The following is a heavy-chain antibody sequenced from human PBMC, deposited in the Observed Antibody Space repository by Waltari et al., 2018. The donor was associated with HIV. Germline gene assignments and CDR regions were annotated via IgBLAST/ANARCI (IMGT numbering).Heavy chain of an antibody. J-gene: IGHJ4*02. Sequence: QVQLVQSGAEVKKPGASVTVSCKASGYTFTSYDITWVRQSTVLGLRWMGWMNPNSGNTGYAQKFQGRVTMTRNTSISTAYMELSSLRSEDTAVYYCARGAGRTYYYDSSGYYVDDYWGQGTLVTVSS. CDR2: MNPNSGNT. V-gene: IGHV1-8*01. D-gene: IGHD3-22*01. CDR1: GYTFTSYD. CDR3: ARGAGRTYYYDSSGYYVDDY.